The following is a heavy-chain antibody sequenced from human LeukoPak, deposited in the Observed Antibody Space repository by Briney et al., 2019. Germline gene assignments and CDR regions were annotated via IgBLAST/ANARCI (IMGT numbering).Heavy chain of an antibody. D-gene: IGHD2-2*02. CDR2: IIPIFGTA. Sequence: SAKVSCKASGGTFSSYAISWVRQAPGQGLEWMGGIIPIFGTANYAQKFQGRVTITADESTSTAYMELSSLRSEDTAVYYCAREEPAAINWFDPWGQGTLVTVSS. V-gene: IGHV1-69*01. CDR1: GGTFSSYA. CDR3: AREEPAAINWFDP. J-gene: IGHJ5*02.